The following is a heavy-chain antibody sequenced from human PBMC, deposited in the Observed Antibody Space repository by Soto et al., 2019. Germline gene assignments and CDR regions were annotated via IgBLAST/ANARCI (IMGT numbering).Heavy chain of an antibody. J-gene: IGHJ6*02. Sequence: GGSLRLSCAASGCTFSDDSMNWVRQAPGKGLEWVSSISSSSNKYYADSVKGRFTISRDNSKNTLYLQMNSLRAEDTAVYYCAKDQGIAVAGLYGMDVWGQGTTVTVSS. CDR1: GCTFSDDS. D-gene: IGHD6-19*01. V-gene: IGHV3-21*01. CDR2: ISSSSNK. CDR3: AKDQGIAVAGLYGMDV.